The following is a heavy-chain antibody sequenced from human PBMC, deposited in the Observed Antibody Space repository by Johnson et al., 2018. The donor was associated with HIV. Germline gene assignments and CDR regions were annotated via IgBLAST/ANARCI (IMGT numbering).Heavy chain of an antibody. J-gene: IGHJ3*02. D-gene: IGHD3-10*01. Sequence: EVQLVESGGGLAQPGGSLRLSCAASGFTFSSYDMHWVRQATGKGLEWVSTISTAGDTYYPGSVKGRFTISRENAKNSLYLQMNSLRAGDTAVYYCARTLGFGTEDAFDIWGQGTMVTVSS. CDR3: ARTLGFGTEDAFDI. V-gene: IGHV3-13*01. CDR2: ISTAGDT. CDR1: GFTFSSYD.